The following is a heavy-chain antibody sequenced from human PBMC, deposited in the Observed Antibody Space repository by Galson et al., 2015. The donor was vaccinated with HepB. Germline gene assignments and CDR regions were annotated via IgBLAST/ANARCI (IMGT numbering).Heavy chain of an antibody. Sequence: SLRLSCAASGFMFSSYWMTWVRQATGKGLEWVANIKQDGSEKYYVHSVKGRFSIYRDNDKNSLFLQMNSLRAEDTAVYYCARDHPYDFWSGRLDVWGKGTTVTVSS. J-gene: IGHJ6*04. CDR1: GFMFSSYW. V-gene: IGHV3-7*03. D-gene: IGHD3-3*01. CDR2: IKQDGSEK. CDR3: ARDHPYDFWSGRLDV.